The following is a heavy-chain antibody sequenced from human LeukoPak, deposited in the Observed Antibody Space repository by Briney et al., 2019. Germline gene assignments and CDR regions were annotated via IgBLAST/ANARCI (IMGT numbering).Heavy chain of an antibody. CDR1: GFTFSSYS. J-gene: IGHJ4*02. CDR2: ISSSSSYI. Sequence: GGSLRLSCAASGFTFSSYSMNWVRQAPGKGLEWVSSISSSSSYIYYADSVKGRFTISRDNSKNTLYLQMNSLRAEDTAVYYCAKDHYDTTLDYWGQGTLVTVSS. D-gene: IGHD3-9*01. CDR3: AKDHYDTTLDY. V-gene: IGHV3-21*04.